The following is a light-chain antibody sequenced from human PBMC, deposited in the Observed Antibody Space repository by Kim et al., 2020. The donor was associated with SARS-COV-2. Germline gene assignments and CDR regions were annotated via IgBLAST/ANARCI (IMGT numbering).Light chain of an antibody. V-gene: IGLV4-69*01. J-gene: IGLJ3*02. CDR3: QTWGTGIPGV. CDR1: SGHSSYA. CDR2: LNSDGSH. Sequence: QLVLTQSPSASASLGASVKLTCTLSSGHSSYAIAWHQQQPEKGPRYLMKLNSDGSHSKGDGITDRFSGSSSGAERYLTISSLQSEDEADYYCQTWGTGIPGVFGGGTKVTVL.